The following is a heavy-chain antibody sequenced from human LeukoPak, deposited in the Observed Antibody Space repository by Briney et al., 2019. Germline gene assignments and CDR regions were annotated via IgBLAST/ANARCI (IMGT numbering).Heavy chain of an antibody. CDR3: AREDGYASYNWFDP. J-gene: IGHJ5*02. CDR2: INAGNGNT. CDR1: GYTFTSYA. Sequence: AASVKVSCKASGYTFTSYAMHWVRQAPGQRLEWMGWINAGNGNTKYSQKFQGRVTITRDTYASTAYMELSSLRSEDTAVYYCAREDGYASYNWFDPWGQGTLVTVSS. V-gene: IGHV1-3*01. D-gene: IGHD2-8*01.